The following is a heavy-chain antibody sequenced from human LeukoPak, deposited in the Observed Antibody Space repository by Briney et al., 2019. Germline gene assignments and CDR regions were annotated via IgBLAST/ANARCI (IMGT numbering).Heavy chain of an antibody. J-gene: IGHJ5*02. Sequence: SETLSLTCAVYGGSFSGYYWSWIRQPPGKGLEWIGEINHSGSTNYDPSLKSRVTISVDTSKNQFSLKLSSVTAADTAVYYCARSTVRGVNWFDPWGQGTLVTVSS. CDR2: INHSGST. CDR1: GGSFSGYY. V-gene: IGHV4-34*01. CDR3: ARSTVRGVNWFDP. D-gene: IGHD3-10*01.